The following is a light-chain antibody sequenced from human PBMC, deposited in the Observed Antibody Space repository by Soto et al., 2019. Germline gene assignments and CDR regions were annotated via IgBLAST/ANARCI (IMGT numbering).Light chain of an antibody. CDR3: CSYAGRDTLYV. CDR1: SSYVGGYNY. CDR2: DVS. J-gene: IGLJ1*01. V-gene: IGLV2-11*01. Sequence: QSVLTQPPSASGSPGQSVTISGTGTSSYVGGYNYVSWYQQDPGRAPKLMLYDVSKRPSGVPDRFSGSKSGNTASLTISGLQAEDEADYYCCSYAGRDTLYVFGSGTKVTVL.